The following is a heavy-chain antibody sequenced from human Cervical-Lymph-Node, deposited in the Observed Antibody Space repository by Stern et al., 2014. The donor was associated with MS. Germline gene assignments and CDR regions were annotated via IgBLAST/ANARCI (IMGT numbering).Heavy chain of an antibody. D-gene: IGHD1-1*01. CDR3: ARVLSLATSDS. V-gene: IGHV1-46*01. CDR2: FNPSGGKT. Sequence: QVQLVQSGAEIRKPGASVKISCEASGYTFTTYYMHWVRQAPGQGLEWLALFNPSGGKTTYAQRFQGRVTVTGDTSTSTVYMELTGLRSEDTAVYYCARVLSLATSDSWGQGTLVIVSS. J-gene: IGHJ4*02. CDR1: GYTFTTYY.